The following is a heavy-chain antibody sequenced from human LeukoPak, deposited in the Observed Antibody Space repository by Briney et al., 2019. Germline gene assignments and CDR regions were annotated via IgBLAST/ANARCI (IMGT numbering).Heavy chain of an antibody. J-gene: IGHJ4*02. CDR1: GDSISSYY. CDR3: ASRGYYDSSGAFDY. CDR2: IYYSGST. Sequence: SETLSLTCTVSGDSISSYYWSWIRQPPGKGLEWIGYIYYSGSTNYNPSLKSRVTISVDTSKNQFSLKLSSVTAADTAVYYCASRGYYDSSGAFDYWGQGTLVTVSS. V-gene: IGHV4-59*01. D-gene: IGHD3-22*01.